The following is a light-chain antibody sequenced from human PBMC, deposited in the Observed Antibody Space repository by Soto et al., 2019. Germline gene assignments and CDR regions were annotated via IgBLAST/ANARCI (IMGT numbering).Light chain of an antibody. CDR1: QVISSW. CDR2: GAT. V-gene: IGKV1-12*01. Sequence: DIQMTQSPSSVSAAVGDRVTITCRASQVISSWLAWYHQRPGTAPKRLIYGATTLRSGVPSRFSGSESGTLFTLTITSLQPEDSATYYCQQASSFPLTFGGGTKVDI. J-gene: IGKJ4*01. CDR3: QQASSFPLT.